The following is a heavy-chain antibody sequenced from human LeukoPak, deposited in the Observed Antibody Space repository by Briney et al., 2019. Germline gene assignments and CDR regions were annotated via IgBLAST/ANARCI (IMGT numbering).Heavy chain of an antibody. Sequence: PGGSLRLSCAASGFTFSSYAMHWVRQAPGKGLEWVAVISYDGSNKYYADSVKGRFTISRDNSKNTLYLQMNSLRAEDTAVYYCARAGDYYGSGSNYYYYGMGVWGKGTTVTVSP. CDR2: ISYDGSNK. J-gene: IGHJ6*04. D-gene: IGHD3-10*01. CDR1: GFTFSSYA. V-gene: IGHV3-30*04. CDR3: ARAGDYYGSGSNYYYYGMGV.